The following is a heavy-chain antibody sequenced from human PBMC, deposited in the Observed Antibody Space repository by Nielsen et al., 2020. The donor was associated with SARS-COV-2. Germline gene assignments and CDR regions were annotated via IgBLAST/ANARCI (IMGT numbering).Heavy chain of an antibody. CDR3: AKDLGSYSHYYYGMDV. J-gene: IGHJ6*02. CDR2: ISYDGSNK. Sequence: GGSLRLSCAASGFTFSSYGMHWVRQAPGKGLEWVAVISYDGSNKYYADSVKGRFTISRDNSKNTLYLQMNSLRAEDTAVYYCAKDLGSYSHYYYGMDVWGQGTMVTVSS. V-gene: IGHV3-30*18. CDR1: GFTFSSYG. D-gene: IGHD1-26*01.